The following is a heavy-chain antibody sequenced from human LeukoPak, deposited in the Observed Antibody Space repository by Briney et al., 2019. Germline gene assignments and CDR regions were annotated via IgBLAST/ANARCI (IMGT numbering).Heavy chain of an antibody. Sequence: SGTLSLTCAVSGGSISSSNWWSWVRQPPGKGLEWIGEIYHSGSTNYNPSLKSRVTISVDKSKNQFSLKLSSVTAADTAVYFCARASHWNQLHYFDYWGQGTLVTVSS. D-gene: IGHD1-1*01. J-gene: IGHJ4*02. CDR3: ARASHWNQLHYFDY. CDR1: GGSISSSNW. CDR2: IYHSGST. V-gene: IGHV4-4*02.